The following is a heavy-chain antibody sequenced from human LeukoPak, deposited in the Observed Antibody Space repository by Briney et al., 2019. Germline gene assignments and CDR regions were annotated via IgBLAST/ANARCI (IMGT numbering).Heavy chain of an antibody. Sequence: SETLSLTCTVSGGSISSYYWSLIRQPPGKGLEWIGYIYYSGSTNYNPSLKSRVTISVDTSKNQFSLKLSSVTAADTAVYYCARVRYSSSCYDYWGQGTLVTVSS. CDR2: IYYSGST. V-gene: IGHV4-59*01. J-gene: IGHJ4*02. CDR1: GGSISSYY. CDR3: ARVRYSSSCYDY. D-gene: IGHD6-13*01.